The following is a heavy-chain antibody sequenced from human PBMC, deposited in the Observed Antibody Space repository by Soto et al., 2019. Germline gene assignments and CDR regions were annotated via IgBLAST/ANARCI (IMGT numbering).Heavy chain of an antibody. CDR3: ARAYYYDSSGYYYAAFDI. Sequence: GGSLRLSCAASGFTFSSCAMSWVRQAPGKGLEWVSAISGSGGSTYYADSVKGRFTISRDNSKNTLYLQMNSLRAEDTAVYYCARAYYYDSSGYYYAAFDIWGQGTMVTVSS. CDR1: GFTFSSCA. D-gene: IGHD3-22*01. J-gene: IGHJ3*02. CDR2: ISGSGGST. V-gene: IGHV3-23*01.